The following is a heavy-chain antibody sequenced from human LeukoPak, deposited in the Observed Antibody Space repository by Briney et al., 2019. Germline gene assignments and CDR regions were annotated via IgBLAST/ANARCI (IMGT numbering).Heavy chain of an antibody. CDR1: GFTFSSYA. CDR2: ISGSGGST. J-gene: IGHJ4*02. V-gene: IGHV3-23*01. Sequence: GGSLRLSCAASGFTFSSYAMSWVRQAPGKGLEWVSAISGSGGSTYYADSVKGRFTISRDNSKNTLYLQMNSLRAEDTAVYYCAVAVGATTGVFGWGQGTLVTVSS. CDR3: AVAVGATTGVFG. D-gene: IGHD1-26*01.